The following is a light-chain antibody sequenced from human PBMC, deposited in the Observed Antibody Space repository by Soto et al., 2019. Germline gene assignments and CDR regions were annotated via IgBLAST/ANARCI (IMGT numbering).Light chain of an antibody. V-gene: IGLV2-23*01. CDR2: EGS. CDR3: CSYAGSSPYVV. Sequence: HSALTQPASVSGSPGQSITISCTGTSSDVGSYNLVSWYQQHPGKAPKLMIYEGSKRPSGVSNRFSGSKSGNTASLTISGLQAEDEADYYCCSYAGSSPYVVFGGGTQLTVL. J-gene: IGLJ2*01. CDR1: SSDVGSYNL.